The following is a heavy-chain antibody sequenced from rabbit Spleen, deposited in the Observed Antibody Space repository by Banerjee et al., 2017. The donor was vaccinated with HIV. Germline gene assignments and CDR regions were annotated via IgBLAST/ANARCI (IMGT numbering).Heavy chain of an antibody. D-gene: IGHD6-1*01. CDR2: IYTSSANT. J-gene: IGHJ4*01. CDR3: ARDADNAWALYFNL. CDR1: GFSLSSDYV. Sequence: QQQLVESGGGLFQPGGSLALTCKASGFSLSSDYVMCWVRQAPGKGLELIACIYTSSANTWYASWVNGRFTISRSTSLNTVDLKMTSLTAADTATYFCARDADNAWALYFNLWGPGTLVTVS. V-gene: IGHV1S43*01.